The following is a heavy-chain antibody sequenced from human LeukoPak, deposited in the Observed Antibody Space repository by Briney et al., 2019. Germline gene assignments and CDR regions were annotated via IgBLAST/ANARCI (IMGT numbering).Heavy chain of an antibody. J-gene: IGHJ6*02. CDR2: IHRSETT. CDR3: ARHGHDMIYYYGMDV. CDR1: GASISSDY. V-gene: IGHV4-4*09. Sequence: SETLSLTCSVSGASISSDYWSWIRQPPGKGLEWIGNIHRSETTKNNPSLKSRVTISVDTSKNQFSLKLSSVTAADTAVYYCARHGHDMIYYYGMDVWGQGTTVTVSS. D-gene: IGHD3-22*01.